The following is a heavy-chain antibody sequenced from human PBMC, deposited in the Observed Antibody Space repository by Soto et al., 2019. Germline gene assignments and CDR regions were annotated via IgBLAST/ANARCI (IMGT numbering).Heavy chain of an antibody. D-gene: IGHD6-19*01. CDR3: ARHDGWAPFDY. Sequence: ASVKVSCKASGYSFTSLDINWVRQTAGQGLEWMGWMEPSTGRTGYAQKFQGHVTISADKSISTAYLQWSSLKASDTAMYYCARHDGWAPFDYWGQGTMVTVSS. CDR1: GYSFTSLD. J-gene: IGHJ4*02. V-gene: IGHV1-8*01. CDR2: MEPSTGRT.